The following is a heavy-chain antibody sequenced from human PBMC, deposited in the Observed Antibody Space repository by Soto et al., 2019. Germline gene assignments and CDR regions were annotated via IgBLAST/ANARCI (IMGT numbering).Heavy chain of an antibody. V-gene: IGHV3-23*01. D-gene: IGHD3-22*01. J-gene: IGHJ4*02. CDR1: GFTFSSYA. Sequence: PGGSLRLSCAASGFTFSSYAMSWVRQAPGKGLEWVSAISGSGGSTYYTDSAKGRFTISRDNSKNTLYLQMNSLRAEDTAVYYCVFPSSGKYYFDYWGQGALVTVSS. CDR2: ISGSGGST. CDR3: VFPSSGKYYFDY.